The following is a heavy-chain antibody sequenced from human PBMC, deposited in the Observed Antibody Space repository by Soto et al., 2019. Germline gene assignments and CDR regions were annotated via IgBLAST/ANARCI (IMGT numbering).Heavy chain of an antibody. D-gene: IGHD3-10*01. Sequence: SETLSLTCTVSGGSISSYYWSWIRQPPGKGLEWIGYIYYSGSTSYNPSLKSRVTISVDTSKNQFSLKLSSVTAADTAVYYCARGPKDILPQKALVRGVRPRYYFDYWGQGTLVTVSS. CDR3: ARGPKDILPQKALVRGVRPRYYFDY. CDR1: GGSISSYY. V-gene: IGHV4-59*12. J-gene: IGHJ4*02. CDR2: IYYSGST.